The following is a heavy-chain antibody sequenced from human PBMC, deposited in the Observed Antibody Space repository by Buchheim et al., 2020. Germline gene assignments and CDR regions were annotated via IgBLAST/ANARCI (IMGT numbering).Heavy chain of an antibody. J-gene: IGHJ4*02. Sequence: QVQLQQWGAGLLKPSEALSLTCAVYGGSFSGYYWSWIRQPPGKGLEWIGEINHSGSTNYNPSLKSRVTISVDTSKNQFSLKLSSVTAADTAVYYCARGLKGSGTRVDYWGQGTL. D-gene: IGHD3-10*01. CDR2: INHSGST. V-gene: IGHV4-34*01. CDR3: ARGLKGSGTRVDY. CDR1: GGSFSGYY.